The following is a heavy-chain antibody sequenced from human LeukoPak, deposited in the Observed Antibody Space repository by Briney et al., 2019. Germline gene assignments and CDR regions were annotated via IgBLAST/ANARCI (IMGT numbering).Heavy chain of an antibody. J-gene: IGHJ3*02. D-gene: IGHD2-21*02. CDR1: GYSFTTYW. Sequence: GESLKISCKGSGYSFTTYWIGWVRQMPGKGLEWMGIIYPGNSDTRYSPSFQGQVTILADKSITTAYLQWRSLKASDTAMYYCARQLAYCGGDCYWRTFDIWGQGTMVTVSS. V-gene: IGHV5-51*01. CDR2: IYPGNSDT. CDR3: ARQLAYCGGDCYWRTFDI.